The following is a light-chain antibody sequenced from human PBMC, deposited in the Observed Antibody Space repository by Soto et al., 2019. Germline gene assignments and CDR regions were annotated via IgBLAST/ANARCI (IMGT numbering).Light chain of an antibody. J-gene: IGLJ1*01. CDR1: SGDVDAFDY. V-gene: IGLV2-14*01. CDR3: TSFTSSSPQV. Sequence: QSALTQPASVSGSPGQSITISCTGTSGDVDAFDYVSWYQQHPGKAPKLMIFEVSDRPSGVSDRFSGSKSGSTASLTISGLQAEDQADYFCTSFTSSSPQVFGTGTKFTVL. CDR2: EVS.